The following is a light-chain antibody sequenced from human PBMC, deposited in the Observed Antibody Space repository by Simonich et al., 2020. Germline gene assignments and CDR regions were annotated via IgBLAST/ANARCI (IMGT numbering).Light chain of an antibody. Sequence: QSALTQPASVSGSPGQSTTISCTGTTSDVGGYTYVPWFQQHPGKAPKRMIYDVSNRPSGVSNRFSGSKSGNTASLTISGLQAEDEADYYCSSYTSSSTVVFGGGTKLTVL. CDR3: SSYTSSSTVV. J-gene: IGLJ2*01. CDR1: TSDVGGYTY. CDR2: DVS. V-gene: IGLV2-14*03.